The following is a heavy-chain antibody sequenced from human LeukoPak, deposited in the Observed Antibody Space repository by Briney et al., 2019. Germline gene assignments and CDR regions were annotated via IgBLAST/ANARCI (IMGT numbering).Heavy chain of an antibody. CDR3: ARDRDYDYVWGTYRYFDY. CDR1: GFTFSSYA. Sequence: GGSLRLSCAASGFTFSSYAMHWVRQAPGKGLEWVAVISYDGSNKYYADSVKGRFTISRDNSKNTLYLQMNSLRAEDTAVYFCARDRDYDYVWGTYRYFDYWGQGTLVTVSS. V-gene: IGHV3-30-3*01. J-gene: IGHJ4*02. CDR2: ISYDGSNK. D-gene: IGHD3-16*02.